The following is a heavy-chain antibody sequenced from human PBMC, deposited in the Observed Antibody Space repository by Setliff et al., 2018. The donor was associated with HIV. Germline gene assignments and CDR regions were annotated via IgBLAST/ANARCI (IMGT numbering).Heavy chain of an antibody. CDR1: GVSINSNRYY. D-gene: IGHD4-4*01. CDR3: ARDSNDYSYYGLFDS. V-gene: IGHV4-39*07. J-gene: IGHJ4*02. Sequence: SETLSLTCTVSGVSINSNRYYWGWIRQPPGRGLEWIGSIFYSGTTHYNASLQSRVTISVDTSKNQFSLKLSSVTAAGTAVYYCARDSNDYSYYGLFDSWGQGTLVTVSS. CDR2: IFYSGTT.